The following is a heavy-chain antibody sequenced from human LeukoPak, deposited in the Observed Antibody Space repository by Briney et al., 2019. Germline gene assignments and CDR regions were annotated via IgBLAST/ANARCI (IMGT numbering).Heavy chain of an antibody. CDR1: GYTFTGYY. CDR3: ARVRTLRFLEWLLWY. Sequence: ASVKVSCKASGYTFTGYYMHWVRQAPGQGVEWMGWINPDSGGTNYAQRFQGRVTMTSDTSISTAYMELSRLRSDDTAVYYCARVRTLRFLEWLLWYWGQGTLVTVSS. CDR2: INPDSGGT. V-gene: IGHV1-2*02. D-gene: IGHD3-3*01. J-gene: IGHJ4*02.